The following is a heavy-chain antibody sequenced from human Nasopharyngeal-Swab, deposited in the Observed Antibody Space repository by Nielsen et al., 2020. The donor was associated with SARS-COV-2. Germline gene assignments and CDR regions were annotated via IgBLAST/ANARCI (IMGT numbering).Heavy chain of an antibody. CDR1: GYTFTSYG. V-gene: IGHV1-18*01. CDR2: TSAYFVNP. Sequence: ASATLSCNASGYTFTSYGIIWVRQAPGQGLEWMGWTSAYFVNPNYAQKFQGRVTMTTNPSTSTVYMELRSLRSDDTAVYYCARSGMYHSDSSGLWTFDHWGQGTLVTVSS. D-gene: IGHD3-22*01. J-gene: IGHJ4*02. CDR3: ARSGMYHSDSSGLWTFDH.